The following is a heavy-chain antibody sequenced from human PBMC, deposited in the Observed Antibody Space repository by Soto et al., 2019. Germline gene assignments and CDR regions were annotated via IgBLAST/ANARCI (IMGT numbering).Heavy chain of an antibody. CDR1: GGSISSGDYC. V-gene: IGHV4-31*03. D-gene: IGHD3-10*01. CDR3: ARSHGKIIIRPYYFDY. CDR2: ISHDGST. Sequence: QVQLQESGPGLVKPSQTLSLTCTVSGGSISSGDYCWTWIRQHPERGLEFIGYISHDGSTYHNPSLKSRLTISLDTSKNQFSLKLSSVTAADTALYYCARSHGKIIIRPYYFDYWGQGTLVTVSS. J-gene: IGHJ4*02.